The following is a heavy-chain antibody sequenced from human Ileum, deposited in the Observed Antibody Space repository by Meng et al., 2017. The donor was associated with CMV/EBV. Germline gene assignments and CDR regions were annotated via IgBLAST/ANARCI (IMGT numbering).Heavy chain of an antibody. V-gene: IGHV4-4*07. Sequence: QGQLEESGPRLVKPSETLSLTCTFPGDSIKNYYWTWLRQPAGKGLEWLGRIHYSGGTDDNPSLKSRVTLSIDTSKNQLSLKIYSVTAADTAVYYCARAGARGVPVDLWGQGTLVTVSS. CDR1: GDSIKNYY. D-gene: IGHD3-10*01. J-gene: IGHJ4*02. CDR3: ARAGARGVPVDL. CDR2: IHYSGGT.